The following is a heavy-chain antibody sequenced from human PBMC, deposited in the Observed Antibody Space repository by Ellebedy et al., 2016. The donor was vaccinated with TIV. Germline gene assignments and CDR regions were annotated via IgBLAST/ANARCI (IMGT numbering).Heavy chain of an antibody. J-gene: IGHJ4*02. CDR3: AKSSRIAAAGTGYAY. CDR2: ISYDGSNK. Sequence: GGSLRLXXAASGFTFSSYGMHWVRQAPGKGLEWVAVISYDGSNKYYADSVKGRFTISRDNSKNTLYLQMNSLRAEDTAVYYCAKSSRIAAAGTGYAYWGQGTLVTVSS. D-gene: IGHD6-13*01. V-gene: IGHV3-30*18. CDR1: GFTFSSYG.